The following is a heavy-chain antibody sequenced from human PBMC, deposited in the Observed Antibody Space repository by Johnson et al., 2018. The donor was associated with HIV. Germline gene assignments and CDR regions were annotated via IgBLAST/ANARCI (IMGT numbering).Heavy chain of an antibody. Sequence: QVQLVESGGDLVKPGGSLRLSCAASGFTFSDYCMSWIRQAPGKGLEWVSYISTSGDTTYYADSVKGRFTISRDNAKKTLYLQMNSLRAEDTAVYYCARKQWLEVPSDALDVWGQGTMVTVSS. V-gene: IGHV3-11*04. J-gene: IGHJ3*01. CDR1: GFTFSDYC. CDR2: ISTSGDTT. CDR3: ARKQWLEVPSDALDV. D-gene: IGHD6-19*01.